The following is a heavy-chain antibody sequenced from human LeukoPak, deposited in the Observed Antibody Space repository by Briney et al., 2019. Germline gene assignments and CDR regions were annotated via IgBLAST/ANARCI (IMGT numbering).Heavy chain of an antibody. CDR2: IIPIFGTA. D-gene: IGHD5-12*01. J-gene: IGHJ4*02. CDR3: ASSGRGYSGYDSGFDY. Sequence: SVKVSCKASGGTFSSYAISWVRQAPGQGLEWMGGIIPIFGTANYAQKFQGRVTITTDESTSTAYMELSSLRSEETAVYYCASSGRGYSGYDSGFDYWGQGTLVTVSS. CDR1: GGTFSSYA. V-gene: IGHV1-69*05.